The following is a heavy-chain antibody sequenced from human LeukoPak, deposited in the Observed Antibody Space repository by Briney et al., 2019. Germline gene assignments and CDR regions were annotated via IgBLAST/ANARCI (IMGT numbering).Heavy chain of an antibody. Sequence: GASVKVSCKASGGTFSSYAISWVRQAPGQGLEWMGGIIPIFGTANYAQKFQGRVTITTDESTSTAYMELSSLRSEDTAVYYCARQGGDTYYYDSSGYLDNWFDPRGQGTLVTVSS. CDR2: IIPIFGTA. V-gene: IGHV1-69*05. CDR1: GGTFSSYA. CDR3: ARQGGDTYYYDSSGYLDNWFDP. D-gene: IGHD3-22*01. J-gene: IGHJ5*02.